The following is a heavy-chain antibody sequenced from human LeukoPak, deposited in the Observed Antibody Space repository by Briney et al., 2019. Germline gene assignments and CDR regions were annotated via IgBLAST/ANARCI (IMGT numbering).Heavy chain of an antibody. D-gene: IGHD6-13*01. CDR1: GFTFSSYG. CDR3: AKGSSSWPLDY. V-gene: IGHV3-30*18. CDR2: ISYDGSNK. Sequence: PGRSLRLSCAASGFTFSSYGMHWVRQAPGKGLEWVAVISYDGSNKYYADSAKGRFTISRDNSKNTLYLQMNSLRAEDTAVYYCAKGSSSWPLDYWGQGTLVTVSS. J-gene: IGHJ4*02.